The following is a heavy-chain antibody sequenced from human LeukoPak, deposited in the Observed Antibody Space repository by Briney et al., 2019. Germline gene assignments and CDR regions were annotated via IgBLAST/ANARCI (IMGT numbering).Heavy chain of an antibody. D-gene: IGHD3-22*01. Sequence: SVKVSCKASGGTFSSYTISWVRQAPGQGLEWMGRIIPILGIANYAQKFQGRVTITADKSTSAAYMELSSLRSEDTAVYYCARDYYDSSGYYFRDYWGQGTLVTVSS. CDR3: ARDYYDSSGYYFRDY. J-gene: IGHJ4*02. V-gene: IGHV1-69*04. CDR2: IIPILGIA. CDR1: GGTFSSYT.